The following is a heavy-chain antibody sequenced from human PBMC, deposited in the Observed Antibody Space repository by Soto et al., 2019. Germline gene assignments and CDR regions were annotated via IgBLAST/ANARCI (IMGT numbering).Heavy chain of an antibody. CDR2: ISYDGSNK. CDR3: AKDIVPLASRGYSYGTDY. CDR1: GFTFSSYG. J-gene: IGHJ4*02. Sequence: QVQLVESGGGVVQPGRSLRLSCAASGFTFSSYGMHWVRQAPGKGLEWVAVISYDGSNKYYADSVKGRFTISRDNSKNTLYLQMNSLRAEDAAVYYCAKDIVPLASRGYSYGTDYWGQGTLVTVAS. D-gene: IGHD5-18*01. V-gene: IGHV3-30*18.